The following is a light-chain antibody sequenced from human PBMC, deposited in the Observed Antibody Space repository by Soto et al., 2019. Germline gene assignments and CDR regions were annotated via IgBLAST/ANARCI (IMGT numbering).Light chain of an antibody. Sequence: DIQMTQSPSTLSASVGDRVTITCRASQIISTWLAWYQQKPGKAPNLLIYKASRLESGVPSRFSGSGSGTEFTLTISSLQPDDFATYYCQHYDSWPLTFGGGTKVEIK. CDR3: QHYDSWPLT. J-gene: IGKJ4*01. CDR1: QIISTW. CDR2: KAS. V-gene: IGKV1-5*03.